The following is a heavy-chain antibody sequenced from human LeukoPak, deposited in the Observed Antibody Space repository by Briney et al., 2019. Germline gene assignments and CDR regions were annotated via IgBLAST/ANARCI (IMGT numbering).Heavy chain of an antibody. J-gene: IGHJ4*02. V-gene: IGHV4-31*03. CDR3: ARIMLSWRELDC. Sequence: TASETLSLTCTVSGGSISSSSYYWGWIRQPPGKGLEWIGHIYYSGSTYYNPSLKSRGIISVETSKNQFSLKLSSVTAADTAVYYCARIMLSWRELDCWGQGTLVTVSS. CDR1: GGSISSSSYY. CDR2: IYYSGST. D-gene: IGHD1-26*01.